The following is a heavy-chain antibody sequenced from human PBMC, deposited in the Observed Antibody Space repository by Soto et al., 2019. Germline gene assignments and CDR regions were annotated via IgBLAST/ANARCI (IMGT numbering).Heavy chain of an antibody. V-gene: IGHV1-69*12. CDR1: GGTFSSYA. CDR2: IIPIFGTA. Sequence: QVQLVQSGAEVKKPGSSVKVSCKASGGTFSSYAISWVRQAPGQGLEWMGGIIPIFGTANYAQKFQGRVTITADESTXXAXMXXSSLRSEDTAVYYCARQGGSGSYFTPPYYYYGMDVWGQGTTVTVSS. CDR3: ARQGGSGSYFTPPYYYYGMDV. J-gene: IGHJ6*02. D-gene: IGHD3-10*01.